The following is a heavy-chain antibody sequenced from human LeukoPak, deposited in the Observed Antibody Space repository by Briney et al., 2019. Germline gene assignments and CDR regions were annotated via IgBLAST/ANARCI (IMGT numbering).Heavy chain of an antibody. CDR2: INPNSGGT. Sequence: ASVKVSCKASGYTFTGYYMHWVRQAPGQGLEWMGWINPNSGGTNHAQKFQGRVTMTRDTSISTAYMELSRLRSDDTAVYYCARGRVGATDLFDYWGQGTLVTVSS. CDR1: GYTFTGYY. J-gene: IGHJ4*02. CDR3: ARGRVGATDLFDY. V-gene: IGHV1-2*02. D-gene: IGHD1-26*01.